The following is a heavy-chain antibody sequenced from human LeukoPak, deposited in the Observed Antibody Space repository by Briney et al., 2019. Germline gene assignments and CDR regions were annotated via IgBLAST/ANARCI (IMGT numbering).Heavy chain of an antibody. J-gene: IGHJ6*03. D-gene: IGHD3-22*01. CDR2: INHSGST. V-gene: IGHV4-34*01. Sequence: PSETLSLTCAVYGGSFSGYYWSWIRQPPGKGLEWIGEINHSGSTNYNPSLKSRVTISVDTSKNQFSLKLSSVTAAHTAVYYCARGRYYYDSSGSGYYYYMDVWGKGTTVTVSS. CDR1: GGSFSGYY. CDR3: ARGRYYYDSSGSGYYYYMDV.